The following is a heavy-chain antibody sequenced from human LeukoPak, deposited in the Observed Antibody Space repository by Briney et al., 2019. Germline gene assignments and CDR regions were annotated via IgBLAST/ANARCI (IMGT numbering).Heavy chain of an antibody. CDR3: ARDSSAGSSGF. CDR1: GFTFSSYG. V-gene: IGHV3-21*01. J-gene: IGHJ4*02. CDR2: ISSSSSYI. Sequence: SGGSLRLSCAASGFTFSSYGMHWVRQAPGKGLEWVSSISSSSSYIYYADSVKGRFTISRDNAKNSLYLQMNSLRAEDTAVYYCARDSSAGSSGFWGQGTLVTVSS. D-gene: IGHD6-25*01.